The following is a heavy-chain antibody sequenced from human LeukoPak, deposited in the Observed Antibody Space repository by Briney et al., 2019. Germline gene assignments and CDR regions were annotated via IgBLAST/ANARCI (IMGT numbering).Heavy chain of an antibody. D-gene: IGHD2-15*01. J-gene: IGHJ4*02. CDR3: ARHPSPRLHHFDY. CDR1: GYTFTNYY. CDR2: INPTGDST. V-gene: IGHV1-46*01. Sequence: GASVKVSCKASGYTFTNYYIHWVRQAPGQGLEWMGIINPTGDSTSHAQNFQARVTMTRDTSTNTVHMELSSLRSEDTAVYYCARHPSPRLHHFDYWGQGTLVTVSS.